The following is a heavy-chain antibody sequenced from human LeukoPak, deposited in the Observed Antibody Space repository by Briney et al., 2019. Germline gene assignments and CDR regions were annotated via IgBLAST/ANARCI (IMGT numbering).Heavy chain of an antibody. Sequence: GGSLRLSCAASGFTFSSYGMHWVRQAPGKGLEWVAFIRYDGSNKYYADSVKGRFTIPRDNSKNTLYLQMNSLRAEDTAVYYCAKTKDIVVVPAAIGLDYWGQGTLVTVSS. CDR2: IRYDGSNK. J-gene: IGHJ4*02. D-gene: IGHD2-2*01. CDR3: AKTKDIVVVPAAIGLDY. V-gene: IGHV3-30*02. CDR1: GFTFSSYG.